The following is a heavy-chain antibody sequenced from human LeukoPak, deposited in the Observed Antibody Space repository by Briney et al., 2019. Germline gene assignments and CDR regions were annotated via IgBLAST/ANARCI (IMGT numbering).Heavy chain of an antibody. CDR2: INHSGST. CDR3: ARGRPGEGSMGFDY. D-gene: IGHD2-21*01. J-gene: IGHJ4*02. V-gene: IGHV4-34*01. Sequence: PSETLSLTCAVYGGSFSGYYWSWIRQPPGKGLEWIGEINHSGSTNYNPSLKSRGTISVDTPEKQFSLHLSSVTAAGTGIYYCARGRPGEGSMGFDYWGEGALVTVSS. CDR1: GGSFSGYY.